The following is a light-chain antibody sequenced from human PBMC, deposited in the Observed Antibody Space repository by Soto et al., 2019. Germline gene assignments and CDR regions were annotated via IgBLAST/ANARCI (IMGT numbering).Light chain of an antibody. CDR1: QSVSSSY. CDR3: QQLNTYPLT. CDR2: AAS. V-gene: IGKV1-9*01. Sequence: LTQSPGTLSLSPGERATLSCRASQSVSSSYLAWYQQKPGKAPNLLIYAASTLQSGVPSRFSGSESGTEFTLTISSLQPEDFATYYCQQLNTYPLTFGGGTKVEIK. J-gene: IGKJ4*01.